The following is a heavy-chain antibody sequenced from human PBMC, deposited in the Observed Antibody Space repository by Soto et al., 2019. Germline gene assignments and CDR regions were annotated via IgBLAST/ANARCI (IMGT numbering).Heavy chain of an antibody. Sequence: GGSLRLSCAASGFTFSSYAMSWVRQAPGKGLEWVSAISGSGGSTCYADSVKGRFTISRDNSKNTLSLQMNSLRAEDTAVYYCAKDLGVYSYGKNMDDWGQGTLVTVSS. D-gene: IGHD5-18*01. CDR1: GFTFSSYA. CDR3: AKDLGVYSYGKNMDD. CDR2: ISGSGGST. V-gene: IGHV3-23*01. J-gene: IGHJ4*02.